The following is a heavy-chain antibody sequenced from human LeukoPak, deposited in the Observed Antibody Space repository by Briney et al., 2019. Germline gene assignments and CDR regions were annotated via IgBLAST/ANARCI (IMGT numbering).Heavy chain of an antibody. V-gene: IGHV4-39*07. Sequence: PSETLSLTCTVSGGSISSSSYYWGWIRQPPGKGLEWIGSIYYSGSTYYNPSLKSRVTISVDTSKNQFSLKLSSVTAADTAVYYCARDPDFGVYYYMDVWGKGTTVTVSS. CDR1: GGSISSSSYY. D-gene: IGHD3-3*01. CDR3: ARDPDFGVYYYMDV. CDR2: IYYSGST. J-gene: IGHJ6*03.